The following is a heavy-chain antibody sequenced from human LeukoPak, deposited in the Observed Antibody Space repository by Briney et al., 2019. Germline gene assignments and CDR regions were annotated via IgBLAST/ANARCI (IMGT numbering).Heavy chain of an antibody. CDR2: VYYTGST. CDR3: ARVPRTVVTDSYYYYMDV. D-gene: IGHD4-23*01. Sequence: SETLSLTCTVSGGSISSYYWSWVRQPPGKGLEWIGFVYYTGSTNYSPSLKSRVTISVDTSKNQFSLKLRSVTAADTAVYYCARVPRTVVTDSYYYYMDVWGKGTTVTVSS. J-gene: IGHJ6*03. V-gene: IGHV4-59*01. CDR1: GGSISSYY.